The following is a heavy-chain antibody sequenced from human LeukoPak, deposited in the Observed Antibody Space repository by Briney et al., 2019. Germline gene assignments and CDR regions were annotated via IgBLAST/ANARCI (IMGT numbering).Heavy chain of an antibody. V-gene: IGHV3-7*01. CDR3: VRHTRRSPGDY. CDR2: IRDDGSDK. D-gene: IGHD1-26*01. J-gene: IGHJ4*02. Sequence: GGALRLSCAASGFTFSSYWMTWVRQAPGKGLEWMANIRDDGSDKYYVDSVKGRFTLSRDNAQNTLLLQMDSLRVEDTAVYYCVRHTRRSPGDYWGQGTLVTVST. CDR1: GFTFSSYW.